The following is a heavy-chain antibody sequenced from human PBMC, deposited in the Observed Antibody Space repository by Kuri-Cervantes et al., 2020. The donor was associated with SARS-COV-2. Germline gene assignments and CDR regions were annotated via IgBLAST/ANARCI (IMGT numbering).Heavy chain of an antibody. D-gene: IGHD2-21*02. CDR3: QLVVTAIDFDY. V-gene: IGHV4-39*01. J-gene: IGHJ4*01. CDR2: IYYSGST. CDR1: GGSISSSSYY. Sequence: GSLRLSCTVSGGSISSSSYYWGWIRQPPGKGLEWIGSIYYSGSTYYNPSLKSRVTISVDTSKNQFSLKLSSVTAADTAVYYCQLVVTAIDFDYWGQEPWSPSPQ.